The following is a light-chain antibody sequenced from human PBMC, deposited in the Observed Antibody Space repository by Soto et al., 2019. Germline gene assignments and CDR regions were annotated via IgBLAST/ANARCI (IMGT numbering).Light chain of an antibody. V-gene: IGLV2-11*01. CDR2: DVT. J-gene: IGLJ2*01. CDR1: ASDVGYYNY. CDR3: CSYAGSSTFEV. Sequence: QSVLTQPRSVSGSPGQSVTISCTGTASDVGYYNYVSWYQQFPGKAPKLIIYDVTKRPSGVSNRFSGSKSGNTASLTISGLQAEDEADYYCCSYAGSSTFEVFGGGTKLTVL.